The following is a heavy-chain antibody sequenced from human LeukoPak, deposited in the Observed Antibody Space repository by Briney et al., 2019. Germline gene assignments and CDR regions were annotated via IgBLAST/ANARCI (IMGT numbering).Heavy chain of an antibody. J-gene: IGHJ2*01. D-gene: IGHD6-13*01. Sequence: PGGSLRLSCAASGFIFSNHAMTWVRQAPGKGLEWVSSISMTGGSTYYADSVKGRFTISRDNSKNTLLLQMKDLRAEDTAVYYCARDLEIVAAGWYFDLWGRGTLVIVSS. CDR2: ISMTGGST. CDR1: GFIFSNHA. V-gene: IGHV3-23*01. CDR3: ARDLEIVAAGWYFDL.